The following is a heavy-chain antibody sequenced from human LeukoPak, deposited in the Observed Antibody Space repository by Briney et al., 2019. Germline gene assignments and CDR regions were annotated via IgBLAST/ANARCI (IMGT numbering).Heavy chain of an antibody. CDR1: GGSISSYY. CDR2: IYTSGST. D-gene: IGHD6-19*01. J-gene: IGHJ5*02. V-gene: IGHV4-4*07. CDR3: ARVGHIAVAGTYNWFDP. Sequence: SETLSLTCTVSGGSISSYYWSWIRQPAGRGLDWIGRIYTSGSTNYNPSLKSRVTMSVDTSKNQFSLKLSSVTAADTAVYYCARVGHIAVAGTYNWFDPWGQGTLVTVSS.